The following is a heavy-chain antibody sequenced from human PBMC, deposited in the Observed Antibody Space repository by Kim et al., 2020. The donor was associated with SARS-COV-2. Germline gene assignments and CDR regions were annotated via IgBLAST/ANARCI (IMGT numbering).Heavy chain of an antibody. J-gene: IGHJ6*02. CDR2: ISSRSSYI. CDR1: GFTFSSYS. CDR3: ARVNNYYGMDV. Sequence: GGSLRLSCVASGFTFSSYSMNWVRQAPGKGLEWVSSISSRSSYIYYADSVKGRFTISRDNAKNSLYLQMNSLRAEDTAVYYCARVNNYYGMDVWGQGTTV. V-gene: IGHV3-21*01.